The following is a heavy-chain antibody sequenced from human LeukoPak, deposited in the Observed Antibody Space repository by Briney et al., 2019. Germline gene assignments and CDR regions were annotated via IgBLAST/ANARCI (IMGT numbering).Heavy chain of an antibody. J-gene: IGHJ5*02. V-gene: IGHV4-34*01. Sequence: TSETLSLTCAVYGGSFSGYYWSWIRQPPGKGLEWIGEINHSGSTNYNPSLKSRVTISVDTSKNQFSLKLSSVTAADTAVYYGARQGYYSEDWFDPWGQGTLVTVSS. CDR1: GGSFSGYY. D-gene: IGHD3-22*01. CDR3: ARQGYYSEDWFDP. CDR2: INHSGST.